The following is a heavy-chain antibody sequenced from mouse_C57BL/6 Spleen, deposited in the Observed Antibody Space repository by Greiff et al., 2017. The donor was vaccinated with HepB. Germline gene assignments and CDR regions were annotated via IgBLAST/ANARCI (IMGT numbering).Heavy chain of an antibody. V-gene: IGHV5-17*01. CDR2: ISSGSSTI. CDR1: GFTFSDYG. Sequence: EVQLVESGGGLVKPGGSLKLSCAASGFTFSDYGMHWVRQAPEKGLEWVAYISSGSSTIYYADTVKGRFTISRDNAKNTLFLQMTSLRSEDTSMYYCARSGSYYSILYAMDYWGQGTSVTVSS. D-gene: IGHD2-5*01. CDR3: ARSGSYYSILYAMDY. J-gene: IGHJ4*01.